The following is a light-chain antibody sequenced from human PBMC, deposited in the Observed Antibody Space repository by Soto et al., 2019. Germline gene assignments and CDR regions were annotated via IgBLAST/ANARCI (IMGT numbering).Light chain of an antibody. Sequence: QAVVTQPPSASGTPGQRVTISCSGSSSNIGSNTVNWYQQLPGTAPKVVIYRNNQRPSGVPDRVSGSKSGTSASLAISGLQSEDEADYYCAAWDDSLNAYVFGTGTKVTVL. CDR2: RNN. V-gene: IGLV1-44*01. CDR3: AAWDDSLNAYV. J-gene: IGLJ1*01. CDR1: SSNIGSNT.